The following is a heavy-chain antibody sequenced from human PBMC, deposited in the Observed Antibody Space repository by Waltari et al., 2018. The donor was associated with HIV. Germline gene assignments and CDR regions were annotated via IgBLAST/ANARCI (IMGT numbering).Heavy chain of an antibody. CDR1: GFRFSAYG. J-gene: IGHJ4*02. D-gene: IGHD3-3*02. Sequence: QVHLVESGGGVVQPGRSLRLSCVASGFRFSAYGMHWVRQAPGKGLEWVAGMWFDEETKFYEDSVKGRFTISRDNSKNIVYLQMNNLRAEDSAVYYCARDHRVWKVDSISPPGYWGQGTLVTVSS. V-gene: IGHV3-33*01. CDR2: MWFDEETK. CDR3: ARDHRVWKVDSISPPGY.